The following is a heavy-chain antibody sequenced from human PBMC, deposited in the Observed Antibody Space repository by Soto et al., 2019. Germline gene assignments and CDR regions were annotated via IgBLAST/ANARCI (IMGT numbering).Heavy chain of an antibody. D-gene: IGHD3-10*01. V-gene: IGHV1-69*01. Sequence: QVRLVQSGAEVNKPGSSVRVSCKASGDTFSSYSISWVRQAPGQGLEWMGGIVPIFGTTVYAPRMQGRVTITADGPTSTSYMELSGLRFEDTAIYYCAANSLGGGSQGDVWGQGTTVTVSS. J-gene: IGHJ6*02. CDR1: GDTFSSYS. CDR3: AANSLGGGSQGDV. CDR2: IVPIFGTT.